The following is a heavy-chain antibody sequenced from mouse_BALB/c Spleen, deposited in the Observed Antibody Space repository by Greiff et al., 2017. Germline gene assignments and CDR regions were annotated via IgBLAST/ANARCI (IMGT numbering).Heavy chain of an antibody. J-gene: IGHJ2*01. Sequence: VQLQESGAELVRPGTSVKVSCKASGYAFTNYLIEWVKQRPGQGLEWIGVINPGSGGTNYNEKFKGKATLTADKSSSTAYMQLSSLTSDDSAVYFCARGQKDWGQGTTLTVSS. CDR1: GYAFTNYL. CDR2: INPGSGGT. V-gene: IGHV1-54*01. CDR3: ARGQKD.